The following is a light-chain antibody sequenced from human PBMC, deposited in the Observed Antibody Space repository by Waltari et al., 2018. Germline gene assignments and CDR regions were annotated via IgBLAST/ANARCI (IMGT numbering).Light chain of an antibody. CDR3: SSYTSSNTYV. CDR1: SSDVGGSNY. J-gene: IGLJ1*01. Sequence: QSALTQPASVSGSPGQSLTISCTGTSSDVGGSNYVSWYQQHPGKAPKPMIYDVSDRPSGVSNRFSGSKSGNTASLTISGLQAEDEADYYCSSYTSSNTYVFGTGTKVTVL. V-gene: IGLV2-14*03. CDR2: DVS.